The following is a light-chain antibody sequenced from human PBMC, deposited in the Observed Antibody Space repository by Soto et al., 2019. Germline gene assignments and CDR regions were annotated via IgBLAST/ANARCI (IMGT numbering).Light chain of an antibody. CDR2: GAS. CDR3: HQYNTWWT. V-gene: IGKV3-15*01. J-gene: IGKJ1*01. Sequence: EILMTQYPATLSLSPGGRAALSCRASRSIKSNLAWYKQKPGQAPRLLFYGASTRATGVPDRLTASGSGTEFTLAISSMKSEDSAVYYCHQYNTWWTFGQGTQVDIK. CDR1: RSIKSN.